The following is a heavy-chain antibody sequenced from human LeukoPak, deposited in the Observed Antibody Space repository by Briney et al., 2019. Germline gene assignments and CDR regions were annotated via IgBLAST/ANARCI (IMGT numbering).Heavy chain of an antibody. CDR2: IYYSGST. J-gene: IGHJ4*02. D-gene: IGHD4-11*01. CDR3: ARVPDSNYPYYFDY. Sequence: KPSETLSLTCTVSGGSISSYYWSWIRQPPGKGLEWIGYIYYSGSTNHNPSLKSRVTISVDTSKNQFSLKLSSLTAADTAVYYCARVPDSNYPYYFDYWGQGTLVTVSS. CDR1: GGSISSYY. V-gene: IGHV4-59*01.